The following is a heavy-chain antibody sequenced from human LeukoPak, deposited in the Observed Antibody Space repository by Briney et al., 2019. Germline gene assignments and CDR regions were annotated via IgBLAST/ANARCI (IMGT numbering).Heavy chain of an antibody. J-gene: IGHJ6*03. D-gene: IGHD6-13*01. Sequence: PSETLSLTCTVSGYSISSGYYWGWIRQPPGNGLDWIGSIYHSGSTFYNPSLKSRVTISVDTSKNQFSLKLSSVTAADTAVYYCARTTEAHSWRTRYYDYYMDVWGKGTTVTVSS. CDR2: IYHSGST. CDR1: GYSISSGYY. V-gene: IGHV4-38-2*02. CDR3: ARTTEAHSWRTRYYDYYMDV.